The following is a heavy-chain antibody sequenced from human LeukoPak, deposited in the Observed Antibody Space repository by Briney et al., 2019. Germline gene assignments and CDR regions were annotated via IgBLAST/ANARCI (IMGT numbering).Heavy chain of an antibody. Sequence: GESLKISCKASGYRFTSYWIGWVRQMPGKGLEWVGIIYTSDSDARYSPSFQGQVTISADKSINTAYLQSSSLKASDTAMYYCARRNYDILTGYYNDYFDYWGQGTLVTVSS. D-gene: IGHD3-9*01. V-gene: IGHV5-51*01. CDR2: IYTSDSDA. CDR3: ARRNYDILTGYYNDYFDY. J-gene: IGHJ4*02. CDR1: GYRFTSYW.